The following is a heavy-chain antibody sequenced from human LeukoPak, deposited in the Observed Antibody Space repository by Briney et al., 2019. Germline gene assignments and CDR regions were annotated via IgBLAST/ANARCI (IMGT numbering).Heavy chain of an antibody. J-gene: IGHJ4*02. CDR1: GGTFSSYA. D-gene: IGHD3-22*01. Sequence: SVKVSCKASGGTFSSYAISWVRQAPGQGLEWMGGIIPIFGTANYAQKFQGRVTITTDESTSTAYTELSSLRSEDTAVYYCARQTLEYYYDSSGYRFDYWGQGTLVTVSS. CDR2: IIPIFGTA. V-gene: IGHV1-69*05. CDR3: ARQTLEYYYDSSGYRFDY.